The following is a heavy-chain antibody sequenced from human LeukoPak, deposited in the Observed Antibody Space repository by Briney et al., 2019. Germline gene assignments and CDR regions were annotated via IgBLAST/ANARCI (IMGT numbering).Heavy chain of an antibody. J-gene: IGHJ4*02. D-gene: IGHD3-22*01. CDR3: AREGYTCYYDSSGYYSADY. CDR2: ISAYNINT. CDR1: GYTFTSYG. V-gene: IGHV1-18*01. Sequence: ASLKVSCKVSGYTFTSYGISWVRQAPGHGLEWMRWISAYNINTNYAQKLQGRVTMTTDPATSTAYMEQRSLRSDDTAVYYCAREGYTCYYDSSGYYSADYWGQGTLVTVSS.